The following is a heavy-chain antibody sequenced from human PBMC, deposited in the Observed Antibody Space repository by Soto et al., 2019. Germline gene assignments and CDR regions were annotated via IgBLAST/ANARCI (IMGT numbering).Heavy chain of an antibody. V-gene: IGHV3-33*01. D-gene: IGHD3-3*01. J-gene: IGHJ4*02. CDR3: ARDFRFLEWYIVEY. Sequence: GWSLRLSCAASGFTFSSYGMHWVRQAPGKGLEWVAFIWYDGSNKYYADSVKGRFTISRDNSKNTLYLQMNSLRGEDTAVYYCARDFRFLEWYIVEYWGQGTLVTVS. CDR1: GFTFSSYG. CDR2: IWYDGSNK.